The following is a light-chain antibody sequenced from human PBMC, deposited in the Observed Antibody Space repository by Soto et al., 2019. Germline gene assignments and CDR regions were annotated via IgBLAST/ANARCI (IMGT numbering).Light chain of an antibody. Sequence: EIVMTQSPASLSVSPGETVTLSCRASQRVGVNLAWYQQKPDQAPRLLIYHASTRATGVPARFSGSGSGTDFTLTICSIQSEDIAFFYCQKYDSWPRTFGNGIKVEIK. CDR1: QRVGVN. V-gene: IGKV3-15*01. J-gene: IGKJ1*01. CDR3: QKYDSWPRT. CDR2: HAS.